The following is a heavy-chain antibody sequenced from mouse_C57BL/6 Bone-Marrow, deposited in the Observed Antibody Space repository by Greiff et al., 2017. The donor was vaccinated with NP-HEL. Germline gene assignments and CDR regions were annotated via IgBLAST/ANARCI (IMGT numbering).Heavy chain of an antibody. V-gene: IGHV1-4*01. Sequence: VQLQQSGAELARPGASVKMSCKASGYTFTSYSMHWVKQRPGPGLEWIGYINPSSGYTKYNQKFKDKATLTADKSSSTAYMQLSSLTSEDSAVYYCARARVYSNPWYFDVWGTGTTVTVAS. CDR1: GYTFTSYS. D-gene: IGHD2-5*01. CDR2: INPSSGYT. J-gene: IGHJ1*03. CDR3: ARARVYSNPWYFDV.